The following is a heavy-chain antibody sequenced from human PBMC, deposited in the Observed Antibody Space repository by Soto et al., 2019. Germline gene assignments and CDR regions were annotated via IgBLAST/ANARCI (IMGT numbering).Heavy chain of an antibody. D-gene: IGHD2-15*01. V-gene: IGHV3-9*01. Sequence: GGSLRLSCAASGFTFDDYAMHWVRQAPGKGLEWVSGISWNSDGSSTYYADSVKGRFTISRDNAKNTLYLQMNSLRAEDTAIYYCARGKGTRWYESSDYWGQGTLVTVSS. CDR3: ARGKGTRWYESSDY. J-gene: IGHJ4*02. CDR2: ISWNSDGSST. CDR1: GFTFDDYA.